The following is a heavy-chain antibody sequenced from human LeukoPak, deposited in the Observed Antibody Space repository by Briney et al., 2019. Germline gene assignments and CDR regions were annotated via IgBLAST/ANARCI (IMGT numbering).Heavy chain of an antibody. CDR2: ISYTGST. Sequence: SETLSLTCTVSGGSISSYYWSWIRQPPGKGLEWIGFISYTGSTNYNPSLKTRVTISVDTSKNQFSLKLSSVTAADTAVYYCASRGVAATGNFLYYFDYWGQGTLVTVSS. J-gene: IGHJ4*02. D-gene: IGHD6-13*01. V-gene: IGHV4-59*12. CDR3: ASRGVAATGNFLYYFDY. CDR1: GGSISSYY.